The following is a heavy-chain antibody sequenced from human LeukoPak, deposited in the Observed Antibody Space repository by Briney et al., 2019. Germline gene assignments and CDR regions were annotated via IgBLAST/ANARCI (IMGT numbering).Heavy chain of an antibody. V-gene: IGHV4-59*01. D-gene: IGHD3-10*01. CDR3: ASFYGSGSSFDY. J-gene: IGHJ4*02. CDR2: IYYSGST. Sequence: SETLSPTCTVSGGSISSYYWSWIRQPPGKGLEWIGYIYYSGSTNYNPSLKSRVTISVDTSKNQFSLKLSSVTAADTAVYYCASFYGSGSSFDYWGQGTLVTVSS. CDR1: GGSISSYY.